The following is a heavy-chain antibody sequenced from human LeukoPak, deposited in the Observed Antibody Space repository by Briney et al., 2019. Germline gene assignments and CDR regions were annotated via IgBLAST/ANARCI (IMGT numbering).Heavy chain of an antibody. CDR1: GYTFTSYG. J-gene: IGHJ6*02. Sequence: ASVKVSCKASGYTFTSYGISWVRQAPGQGLEWMGWISAYNGNTNYAQKLQGRVTTTTDTSTSTAYMELRSLRSDDTAVYYCARGGGQQLNYYYYGMDVWGQGTTVTVSS. V-gene: IGHV1-18*01. CDR3: ARGGGQQLNYYYYGMDV. D-gene: IGHD6-13*01. CDR2: ISAYNGNT.